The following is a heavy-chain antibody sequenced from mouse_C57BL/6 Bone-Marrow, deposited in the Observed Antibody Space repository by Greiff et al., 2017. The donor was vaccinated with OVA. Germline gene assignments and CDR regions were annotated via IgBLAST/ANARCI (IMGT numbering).Heavy chain of an antibody. CDR2: INPNNGGT. CDR3: ASEGSGTGTWFAD. CDR1: GYTFTDYN. J-gene: IGHJ3*01. V-gene: IGHV1-18*01. D-gene: IGHD4-1*01. Sequence: EVQLQQSGPELVKPGASVKIPCKASGYTFTDYNMDWVKQSHGKSLEWIGDINPNNGGTIYNQKFKGKATLTVDKSSSTAYMELRSLTSEDTAVYYCASEGSGTGTWFADWGQGTLVTVSA.